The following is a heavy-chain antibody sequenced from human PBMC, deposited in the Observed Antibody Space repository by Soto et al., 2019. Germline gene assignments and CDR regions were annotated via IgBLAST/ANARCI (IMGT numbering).Heavy chain of an antibody. CDR2: IHYSGST. D-gene: IGHD2-2*01. CDR1: GCSISSYY. CDR3: ARARYQLLHPYYYGMDV. V-gene: IGHV4-59*01. J-gene: IGHJ6*02. Sequence: PSETLSLTCTVSGCSISSYYSSWIRQSPGKGLEWIGYIHYSGSTKSNPSLKSRVTISVDTSRNQVSLKLSSVTAADSAVYFCARARYQLLHPYYYGMDVWGQGTTVTVSS.